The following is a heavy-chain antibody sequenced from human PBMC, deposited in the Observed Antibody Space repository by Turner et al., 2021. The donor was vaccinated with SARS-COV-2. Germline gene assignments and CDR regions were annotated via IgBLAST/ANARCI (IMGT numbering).Heavy chain of an antibody. CDR1: GFTFSSYV. CDR2: ISYDGSNK. D-gene: IGHD3-10*01. J-gene: IGHJ4*02. V-gene: IGHV3-30*18. Sequence: QVQLVKSGGGVVQPGRSLRLSCAASGFTFSSYVMHWVRQAPGKGLEWVAVISYDGSNKYYADSVKGRFTISRDNSKNTLYLQMNSLRAEDTAVYYCAKAHGSGSYYNPFDYWGQGTLVTVSS. CDR3: AKAHGSGSYYNPFDY.